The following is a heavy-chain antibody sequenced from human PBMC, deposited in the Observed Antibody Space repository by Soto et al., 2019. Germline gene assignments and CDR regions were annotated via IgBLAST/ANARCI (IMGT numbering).Heavy chain of an antibody. CDR1: GGSISSGGYA. V-gene: IGHV4-30-2*01. CDR2: IYHSGST. D-gene: IGHD3-3*01. J-gene: IGHJ4*02. Sequence: PSETLSLTCAVSGGSISSGGYAWSWIRQPPGKGLEWIGYIYHSGSTYYNPSLKSRVTISVDRSKNQFSLKLSSVTAADTAVYYCARAPFRSMEGLNDYWGQGTLVTVSS. CDR3: ARAPFRSMEGLNDY.